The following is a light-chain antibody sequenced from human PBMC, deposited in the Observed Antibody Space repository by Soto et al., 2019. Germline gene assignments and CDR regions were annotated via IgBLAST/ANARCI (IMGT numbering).Light chain of an antibody. CDR1: QTISNY. Sequence: DIQMTQSPSTLSASVGDRVTITCRASQTISNYLTWYQQRPGKAPKLLIYRSSILQNGVPSRFSGSGSGTKFTLTISSLQPDDVATYYCQQYYIYATFGQGTRVEI. J-gene: IGKJ1*01. V-gene: IGKV1-5*03. CDR2: RSS. CDR3: QQYYIYAT.